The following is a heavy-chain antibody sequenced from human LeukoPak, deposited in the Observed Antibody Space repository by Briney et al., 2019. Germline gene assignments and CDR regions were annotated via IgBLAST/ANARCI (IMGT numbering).Heavy chain of an antibody. CDR1: GGSISSGGYY. Sequence: PSETLSLTCTVSGGSISSGGYYWSWIRQHPGKGLEWIGYIYYSGSTYYNPSLKSRVTISVDTSKNQFSLKLSSVTAADTAVYYCARDYVGYGMDVWGQGTTVTVSS. J-gene: IGHJ6*02. CDR2: IYYSGST. D-gene: IGHD4-23*01. V-gene: IGHV4-31*03. CDR3: ARDYVGYGMDV.